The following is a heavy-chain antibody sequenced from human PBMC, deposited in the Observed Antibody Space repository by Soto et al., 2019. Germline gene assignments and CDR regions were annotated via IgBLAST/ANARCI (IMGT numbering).Heavy chain of an antibody. D-gene: IGHD3-10*01. J-gene: IGHJ4*02. Sequence: GGSLRLSCAASGFTFSSYGMHWVRQAPGKGLEWVAVISYDGSNKYYADSVKGRFTISRDNSKNTLYLQMNSLRAEDTAVYYCAKDARMLWFGATYFDYWGQGTLVTVSS. V-gene: IGHV3-30*18. CDR2: ISYDGSNK. CDR1: GFTFSSYG. CDR3: AKDARMLWFGATYFDY.